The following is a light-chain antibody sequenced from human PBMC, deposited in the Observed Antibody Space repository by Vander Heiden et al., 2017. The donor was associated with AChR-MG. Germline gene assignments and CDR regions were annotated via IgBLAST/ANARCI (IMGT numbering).Light chain of an antibody. V-gene: IGKV3-11*01. CDR3: RQSDYWPRT. CDR2: GAS. CDR1: QTISSN. Sequence: ETVLIQPPAPSALSPGERATLSCRASQTISSNLAWYQHRPGQAPKLLIYGASKRASGIPARFTGSGSGTDFTLTIRSLEPEDFAVYYCRQSDYWPRTFGQGSRVDIK. J-gene: IGKJ1*01.